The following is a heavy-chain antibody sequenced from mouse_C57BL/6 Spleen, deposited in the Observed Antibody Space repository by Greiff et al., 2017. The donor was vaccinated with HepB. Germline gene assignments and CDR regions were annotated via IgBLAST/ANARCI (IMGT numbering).Heavy chain of an antibody. V-gene: IGHV14-2*01. J-gene: IGHJ2*01. CDR2: IDPEDGET. CDR1: GFNIKDYY. CDR3: ARYSNYGRYYFDY. Sequence: EVQLQQSGAELVKPGASVKLSCTASGFNIKDYYMHWVKQRTEQGLEWIGRIDPEDGETKYAPKLQGKATITADPSSNTAYLQLSSLTSEDTAVYYGARYSNYGRYYFDYWGQGTTLTVSS. D-gene: IGHD2-5*01.